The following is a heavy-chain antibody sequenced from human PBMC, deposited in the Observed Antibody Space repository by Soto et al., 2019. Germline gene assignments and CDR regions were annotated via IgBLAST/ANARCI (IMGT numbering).Heavy chain of an antibody. J-gene: IGHJ4*02. V-gene: IGHV1-18*01. CDR3: ARDFTKSTSWPYYFDY. CDR1: GYTFTTYG. D-gene: IGHD2-2*01. Sequence: GASVKVSCKASGYTFTTYGISWVRQAPGQGLEWMGWISAYSGSTKFAQKFQGRVTMTTDTSTTTAYMDLRSLTSDDTAVYYCARDFTKSTSWPYYFDYWGQGTLVTVSS. CDR2: ISAYSGST.